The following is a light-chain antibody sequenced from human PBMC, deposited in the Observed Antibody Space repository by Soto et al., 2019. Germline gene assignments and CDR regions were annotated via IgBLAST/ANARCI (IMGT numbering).Light chain of an antibody. CDR2: AAS. Sequence: DIQMTQSPSSLSASVGDRVTITCRASQSISSYLNWYQQKPGKAPKLLIYAASSLQSGVPSRFSSSGSGTDFTLPISSLQPEDFATYYCQQSYSTPLTSGPGTKVDIK. V-gene: IGKV1-39*01. J-gene: IGKJ3*01. CDR1: QSISSY. CDR3: QQSYSTPLT.